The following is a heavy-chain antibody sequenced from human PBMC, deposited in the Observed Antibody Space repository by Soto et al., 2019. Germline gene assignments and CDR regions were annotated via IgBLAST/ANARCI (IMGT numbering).Heavy chain of an antibody. V-gene: IGHV1-3*01. J-gene: IGHJ4*02. CDR2: INAGNGNT. D-gene: IGHD3-22*01. Sequence: ASVKVSCKASGYTFTSYAMHWVRQAPGQRLEWMGWINAGNGNTKYSQKFQGRVTITRDTSASTAYMELSSLRSEDTAVYYCARSITMIVVVPPGYWGQGTLVTVSS. CDR3: ARSITMIVVVPPGY. CDR1: GYTFTSYA.